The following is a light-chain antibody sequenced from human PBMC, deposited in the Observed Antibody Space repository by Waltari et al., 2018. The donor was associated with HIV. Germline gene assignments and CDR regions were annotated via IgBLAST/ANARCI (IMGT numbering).Light chain of an antibody. V-gene: IGLV4-69*01. Sequence: QLAVTQSPSASASLGASVKLTCTLNSAHSTYAIAWHQQQPGKGPRFLLKVKSDGSHIKGDVIPDRFSGSSFGAERYLTITSLRSDDEADYYCQTWGTGIRVFGGGTKLTVL. CDR2: VKSDGSH. CDR1: SAHSTYA. J-gene: IGLJ3*02. CDR3: QTWGTGIRV.